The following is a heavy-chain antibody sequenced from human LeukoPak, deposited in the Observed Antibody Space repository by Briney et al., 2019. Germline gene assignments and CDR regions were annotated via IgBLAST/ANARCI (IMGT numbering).Heavy chain of an antibody. CDR1: GYIFSSYG. Sequence: ASVKVSCKASGYIFSSYGISCVRQAPGEGLEWLGWINAYNGNTNYAQKLQGRVTMTTDTSTSTAYMELRSLRSDDTAVFYCARLVLGSGSRGFDYWGQGTLVTVSS. V-gene: IGHV1-18*01. CDR3: ARLVLGSGSRGFDY. J-gene: IGHJ4*02. CDR2: INAYNGNT. D-gene: IGHD3-10*01.